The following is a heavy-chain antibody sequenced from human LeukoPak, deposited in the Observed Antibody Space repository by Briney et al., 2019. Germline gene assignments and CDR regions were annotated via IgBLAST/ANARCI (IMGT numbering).Heavy chain of an antibody. V-gene: IGHV3-48*04. CDR1: GFTFSSYS. D-gene: IGHD1-26*01. J-gene: IGHJ6*02. CDR3: ARKSWELPKEYYYYGMDV. CDR2: ISSSSSTI. Sequence: GGSLRLSCAASGFTFSSYSMNWVRQAPGKGLEWVSYISSSSSTIYYADSVKGRFTISRDNAKNSLYLQMNSLRAEDTAVYYCARKSWELPKEYYYYGMDVWGQGTTVTVSS.